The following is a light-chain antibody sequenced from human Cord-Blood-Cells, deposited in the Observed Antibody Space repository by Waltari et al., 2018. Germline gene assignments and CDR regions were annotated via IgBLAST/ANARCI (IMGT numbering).Light chain of an antibody. J-gene: IGLJ3*02. V-gene: IGLV2-14*03. CDR3: SSYTSSSPLV. CDR2: DVS. CDR1: SSDVGGYNY. Sequence: QSALTQPASVSGSPGQSITISCTGTSSDVGGYNYVSWYKQHPGKAPKLMIYDVSNRPEGVSNRFSGSKSANTASLTISGLQAGDEADYYCSSYTSSSPLVLGGGTKLTAL.